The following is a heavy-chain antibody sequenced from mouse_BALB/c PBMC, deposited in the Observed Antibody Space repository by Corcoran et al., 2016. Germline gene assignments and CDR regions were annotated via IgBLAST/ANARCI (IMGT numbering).Heavy chain of an antibody. D-gene: IGHD1-2*01. CDR2: ISYDGTN. Sequence: DVQLQESGPGLVKPSQSLSLTCSVTGYSITSGYYWYWIRQFPGNKLEWMGYISYDGTNNYNPSLKNRISITRDTSKNQFFLKLNSVTTEDTATYYCATLLRPFDYWGQGTTLTVSS. J-gene: IGHJ2*01. V-gene: IGHV3-6*02. CDR1: GYSITSGYY. CDR3: ATLLRPFDY.